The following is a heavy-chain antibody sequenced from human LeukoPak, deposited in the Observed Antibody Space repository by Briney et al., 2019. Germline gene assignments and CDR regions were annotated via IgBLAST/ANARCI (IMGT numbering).Heavy chain of an antibody. J-gene: IGHJ5*02. CDR1: GGSISSYY. Sequence: TPSETLSLTCTVSGGSISSYYWSWLRQPPGKGLEWIGYIYYSGSTNYNPSLKSRVTISVDTSKNQFSLKLSSVTAADTAVYYCARRGYSYGRPFDPWGQGTLVTVSS. CDR2: IYYSGST. D-gene: IGHD5-18*01. CDR3: ARRGYSYGRPFDP. V-gene: IGHV4-59*08.